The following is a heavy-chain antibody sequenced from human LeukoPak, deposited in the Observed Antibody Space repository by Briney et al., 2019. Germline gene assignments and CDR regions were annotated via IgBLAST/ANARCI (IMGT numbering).Heavy chain of an antibody. Sequence: SETLSLTCTVSGGSISSYYWSWIRQPAGKGLEWIGRIYTSGSTNYNPSLKSRVTMSVDTSKNQFSLKLSSVTAADTAVYYCASVVPAGATGGGNWFDPWGQGTLVTVSS. J-gene: IGHJ5*02. CDR1: GGSISSYY. V-gene: IGHV4-4*07. CDR3: ASVVPAGATGGGNWFDP. D-gene: IGHD1-26*01. CDR2: IYTSGST.